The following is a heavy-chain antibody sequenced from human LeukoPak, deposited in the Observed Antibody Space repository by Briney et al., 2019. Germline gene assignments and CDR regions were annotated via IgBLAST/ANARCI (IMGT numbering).Heavy chain of an antibody. CDR2: IYHSGST. D-gene: IGHD3-22*01. V-gene: IGHV4-4*02. CDR1: GGSISSSNW. Sequence: PSGTLSLTCAVSGGSISSSNWWSWVRQPPRKGLEWIGEIYHSGSTNYNPSLKSRVTISVDKSKNQFSLKLSSVTAADTAVYYCATTGYDSSGDRDYWGQGTLVTVSS. CDR3: ATTGYDSSGDRDY. J-gene: IGHJ4*02.